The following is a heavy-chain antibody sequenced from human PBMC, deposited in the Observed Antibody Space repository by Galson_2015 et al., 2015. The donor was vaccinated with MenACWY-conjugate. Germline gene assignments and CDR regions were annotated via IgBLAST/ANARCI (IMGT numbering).Heavy chain of an antibody. D-gene: IGHD2-15*01. V-gene: IGHV4-4*01. Sequence: LTCAVSGGSISSNWWSWVRQSPGEGLEWIGEVYHDGDTNYNPSLTGRVTISIDKSKSQFSLNLKSMNGADTAVYFCAGSTKWCLDYWGQGILVTVSS. J-gene: IGHJ4*02. CDR1: GGSISSNW. CDR2: VYHDGDT. CDR3: AGSTKWCLDY.